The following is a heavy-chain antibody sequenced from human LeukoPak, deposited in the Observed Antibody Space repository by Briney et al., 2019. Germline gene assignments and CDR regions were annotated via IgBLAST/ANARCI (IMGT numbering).Heavy chain of an antibody. D-gene: IGHD6-19*01. CDR3: ARDMGLYSSGWSVFDY. J-gene: IGHJ4*02. V-gene: IGHV1-69*13. CDR1: GGTFSSYA. Sequence: SVKVSCKASGGTFSSYAISWVRQAPGQGLEWMGGIIPIFGTTNYAQKFQGRVTITADESTSTAYMELSSLRSEDTAVYYCARDMGLYSSGWSVFDYWGQGTLVTVSS. CDR2: IIPIFGTT.